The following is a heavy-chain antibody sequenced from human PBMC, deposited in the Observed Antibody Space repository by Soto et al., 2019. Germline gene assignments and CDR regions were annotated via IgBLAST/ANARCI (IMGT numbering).Heavy chain of an antibody. D-gene: IGHD6-19*01. V-gene: IGHV1-69*13. Sequence: SVKVSCKASGGTFSSYAISWVRRAPGQGLEWMGGIIPIFGTANYAQKFQGRVTITADESTSTAYMELSSLRSEDTAVYYCASLNSSGWHAFDYWGQGTLVTVSS. CDR3: ASLNSSGWHAFDY. CDR1: GGTFSSYA. J-gene: IGHJ4*02. CDR2: IIPIFGTA.